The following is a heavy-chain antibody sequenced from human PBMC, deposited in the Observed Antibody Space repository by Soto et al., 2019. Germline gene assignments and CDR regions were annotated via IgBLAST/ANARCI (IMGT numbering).Heavy chain of an antibody. J-gene: IGHJ3*02. CDR1: GGSISSGDYY. D-gene: IGHD1-7*01. CDR3: ASPGGHNWNSGRSDAFDI. CDR2: IYYSGST. Sequence: QVQLQESGPGLVKPSQTLSLTCTVSGGSISSGDYYWSWIRQPPGKGLEWIGYIYYSGSTYYNPSLQSRVTISVETYKNQFSLKLSSVTAADTAVYYCASPGGHNWNSGRSDAFDIWGQGTMVTVSS. V-gene: IGHV4-30-4*01.